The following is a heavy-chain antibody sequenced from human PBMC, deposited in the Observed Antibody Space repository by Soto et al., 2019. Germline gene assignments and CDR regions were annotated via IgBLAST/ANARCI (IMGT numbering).Heavy chain of an antibody. J-gene: IGHJ4*02. CDR3: AKVLHLGELSTYFDY. CDR1: GFTFSSYA. Sequence: GGSLRLSCAASGFTFSSYAMSWVRQAPGKGLEWVSAISGSGGSTYYADSVKGRFTISRDNSKNTLYLQMNSLRAEDTAVYYCAKVLHLGELSTYFDYWGQGTLVTVSS. V-gene: IGHV3-23*01. CDR2: ISGSGGST. D-gene: IGHD3-16*02.